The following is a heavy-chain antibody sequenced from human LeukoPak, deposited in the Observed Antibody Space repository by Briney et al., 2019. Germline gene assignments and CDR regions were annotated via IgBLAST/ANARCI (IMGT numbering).Heavy chain of an antibody. Sequence: GGSLRLSCVASTLNIADYGMSWVRQAPGKGLEWVSLTYNGGSTYYADSVKGRFTISRNNSKNTLYLQMNTLRAEDTAVDYCAGDDGSGCLDYWGQGTLVTVSS. CDR3: AGDDGSGCLDY. V-gene: IGHV3-53*01. J-gene: IGHJ4*02. CDR2: TYNGGST. D-gene: IGHD6-19*01. CDR1: TLNIADYG.